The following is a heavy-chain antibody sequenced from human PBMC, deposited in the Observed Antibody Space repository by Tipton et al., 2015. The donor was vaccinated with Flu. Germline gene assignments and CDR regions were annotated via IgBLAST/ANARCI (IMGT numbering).Heavy chain of an antibody. CDR1: GGSISSSSYY. J-gene: IGHJ4*02. Sequence: TLSLTCTVSGGSISSSSYYWGWIRQPPGKGLEWFGSIYYSGSTYYNPSLKSRVTISVDTSKNQFSLKLSSVTAADTAVYYCAREHQGVISGGEEYWGQGTLVTVSS. CDR2: IYYSGST. CDR3: AREHQGVISGGEEY. V-gene: IGHV4-39*07. D-gene: IGHD3-10*01.